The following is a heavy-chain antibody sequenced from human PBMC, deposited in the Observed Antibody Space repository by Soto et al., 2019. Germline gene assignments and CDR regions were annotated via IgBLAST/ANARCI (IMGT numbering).Heavy chain of an antibody. J-gene: IGHJ3*02. V-gene: IGHV1-18*01. D-gene: IGHD6-6*01. CDR2: ISAYNGNT. CDR1: GYTFTSYG. Sequence: QVQLVQSGAEVKKPGASVKVSCKASGYTFTSYGISWVRQAPGQGLEWMGWISAYNGNTNYAQKLQGRVTMTTDTSTRTAYLELRSVRSDDPAVYYCVYSSSLSGACDIWGQGTMVTVSS. CDR3: VYSSSLSGACDI.